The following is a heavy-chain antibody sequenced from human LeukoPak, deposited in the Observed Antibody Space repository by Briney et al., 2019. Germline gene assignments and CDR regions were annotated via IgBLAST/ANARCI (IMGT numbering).Heavy chain of an antibody. CDR3: ARHQYPVVVVPAAALDY. CDR2: IIPIFGTA. D-gene: IGHD2-2*01. Sequence: GASVKVSCKASGGTFSSYATSWVRQAPGQGLEWMGGIIPIFGTANYAQKFQGRVTITADESTSTAYMELSSLRSEDTAVYYCARHQYPVVVVPAAALDYWGQGTLVTVSS. V-gene: IGHV1-69*13. J-gene: IGHJ4*02. CDR1: GGTFSSYA.